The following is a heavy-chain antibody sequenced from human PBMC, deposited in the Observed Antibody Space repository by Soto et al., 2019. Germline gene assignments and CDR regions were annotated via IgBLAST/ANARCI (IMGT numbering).Heavy chain of an antibody. Sequence: SETLSLTCTVSGGSISSSSYYWGWIRQPPGKGLEWIGSIYYSGSTYYNPSLKSRVTISVDTSKNQFSLKLISVTAADTAVYYCASGLSNYYDSSAKGGYFDYWGQGTLVTVSS. D-gene: IGHD3-22*01. J-gene: IGHJ4*02. CDR2: IYYSGST. CDR1: GGSISSSSYY. V-gene: IGHV4-39*01. CDR3: ASGLSNYYDSSAKGGYFDY.